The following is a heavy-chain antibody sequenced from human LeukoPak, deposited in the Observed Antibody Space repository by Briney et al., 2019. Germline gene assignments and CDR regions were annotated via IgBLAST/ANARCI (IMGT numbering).Heavy chain of an antibody. CDR2: IYYSGST. Sequence: PSETLSLTCTVSGGSLSSYFWSWIRQPPGKGLEWIAYIYYSGSTNYNPCLKSRVTISVDTSKNQFSLKLSSVTAADTAVYYCARQPSSWFTSFDSWGQGTLVTVSS. D-gene: IGHD6-13*01. J-gene: IGHJ4*02. V-gene: IGHV4-59*01. CDR1: GGSLSSYF. CDR3: ARQPSSWFTSFDS.